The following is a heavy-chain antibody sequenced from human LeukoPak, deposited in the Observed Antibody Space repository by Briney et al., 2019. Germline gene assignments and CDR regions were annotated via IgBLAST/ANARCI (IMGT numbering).Heavy chain of an antibody. Sequence: SETLSLTCSVAGGSISTYYWNWIRQTPGKGMECIGYISNGNTDYNPSLKSRVTISVGTSKNQFSLRLTSVTAADTAVYYCARDKAHSYGRYFDPWGQGALVIVSS. CDR1: GGSISTYY. V-gene: IGHV4-59*01. D-gene: IGHD5-18*01. CDR2: ISNGNT. J-gene: IGHJ5*02. CDR3: ARDKAHSYGRYFDP.